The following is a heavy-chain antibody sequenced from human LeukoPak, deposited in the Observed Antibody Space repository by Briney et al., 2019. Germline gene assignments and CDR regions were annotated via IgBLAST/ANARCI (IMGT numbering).Heavy chain of an antibody. D-gene: IGHD1-1*01. CDR3: ARERPHDAFDI. Sequence: GESLKISCKGSGYRFTSYWIGWVRQMPGKGLEWVGIIYPGDSDTRYSPSLQGQVTISADKSISTAYLQWSSLKASDTAMYYCARERPHDAFDIWGQGTMVTVSS. CDR1: GYRFTSYW. J-gene: IGHJ3*02. V-gene: IGHV5-51*01. CDR2: IYPGDSDT.